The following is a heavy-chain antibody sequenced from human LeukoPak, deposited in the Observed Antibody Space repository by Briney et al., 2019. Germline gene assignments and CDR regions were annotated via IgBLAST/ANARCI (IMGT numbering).Heavy chain of an antibody. J-gene: IGHJ4*02. V-gene: IGHV3-23*01. CDR2: ISGSGGST. D-gene: IGHD1-26*01. CDR3: ARVPHLVGATTAHSDY. Sequence: PGGSLRLSCAASGFTFSSYAMSWVRQAPGEGLEWVSAISGSGGSTYYADSVKGRFTISRDNSKNTLYLQMNSLRAEDTAVYYCARVPHLVGATTAHSDYWGQGTLVTVSS. CDR1: GFTFSSYA.